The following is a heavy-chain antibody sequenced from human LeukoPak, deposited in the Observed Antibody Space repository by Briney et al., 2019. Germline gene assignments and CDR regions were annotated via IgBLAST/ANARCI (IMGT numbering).Heavy chain of an antibody. V-gene: IGHV4-34*01. D-gene: IGHD6-19*01. CDR3: ARARTVAGTWFDP. J-gene: IGHJ5*02. Sequence: KPSETLSLTCAVYGGSFSGYYWSWIRQPPGKGLEWIGEINHSGSTNYNPSLKSRVTISVDTSKNQFSLKLSSVTAADTAVYYCARARTVAGTWFDPWGQGTLVTVSS. CDR2: INHSGST. CDR1: GGSFSGYY.